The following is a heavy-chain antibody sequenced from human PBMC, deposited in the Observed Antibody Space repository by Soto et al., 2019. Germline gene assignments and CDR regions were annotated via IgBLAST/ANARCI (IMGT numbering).Heavy chain of an antibody. Sequence: TLSLTCTVSGGSISSGDYYWSWIRQPPGKGLEWIGYIYYSGSTYYNPSLKSRVTISVDTSKNQFSLKLSSVTAADTAVYYCARAFWTTRYFDWAHYYGMDVWGQGTTVTVSS. D-gene: IGHD3-9*01. CDR2: IYYSGST. CDR1: GGSISSGDYY. CDR3: ARAFWTTRYFDWAHYYGMDV. V-gene: IGHV4-30-4*01. J-gene: IGHJ6*02.